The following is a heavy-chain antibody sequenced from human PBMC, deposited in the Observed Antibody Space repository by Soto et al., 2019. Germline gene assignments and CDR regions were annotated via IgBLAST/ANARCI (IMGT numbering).Heavy chain of an antibody. Sequence: QVQLVESGGGVVQPGRSLRLSCAASGFTFSSYGMHWVRQAPGKGLEWVAVISYDGRNKYYADSVKGRFTISRDNSKNTLYLQMNSLRAEDTAVYYCAKDSFEWELLPDYWGQGTLVTVSS. CDR1: GFTFSSYG. J-gene: IGHJ4*02. CDR3: AKDSFEWELLPDY. CDR2: ISYDGRNK. V-gene: IGHV3-30*18. D-gene: IGHD1-26*01.